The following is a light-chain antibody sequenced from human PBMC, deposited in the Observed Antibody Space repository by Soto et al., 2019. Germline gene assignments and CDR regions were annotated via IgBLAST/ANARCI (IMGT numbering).Light chain of an antibody. Sequence: QLVLTQSPSASASLGASVKLTCTLSSGRSTYAIAWHQQHPEKGPRFLMKLNSDGSHNKGDGIPDRFSGSSSGAERYLTISSLQSEDEADYYCQTWGTGTVVFGGGTKLTVL. CDR2: LNSDGSH. J-gene: IGLJ2*01. CDR1: SGRSTYA. CDR3: QTWGTGTVV. V-gene: IGLV4-69*01.